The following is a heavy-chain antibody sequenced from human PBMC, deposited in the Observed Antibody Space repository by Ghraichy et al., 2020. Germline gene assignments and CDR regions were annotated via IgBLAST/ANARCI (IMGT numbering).Heavy chain of an antibody. CDR1: GYSFTSYW. CDR3: ARHSVYGSSSGSKGFDY. D-gene: IGHD6-6*01. Sequence: GESLNISCKGSGYSFTSYWITWVRQMPGKGLEWMGRIDPSDSYTNYSPSFQGHVTISADKSISTAYLQWSSLTASDTAMYYCARHSVYGSSSGSKGFDYWGQGTLVTVSS. CDR2: IDPSDSYT. V-gene: IGHV5-10-1*01. J-gene: IGHJ4*02.